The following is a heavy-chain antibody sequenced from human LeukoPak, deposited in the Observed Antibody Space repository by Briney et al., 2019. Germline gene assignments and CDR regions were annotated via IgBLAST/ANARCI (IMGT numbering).Heavy chain of an antibody. CDR3: AGEGRSGSSWYLAN. CDR1: GYTFTSYA. J-gene: IGHJ4*02. CDR2: INTNTGNP. V-gene: IGHV7-4-1*02. Sequence: GAPVKVSCKASGYTFTSYAMNWVRQAPEQGLEWMGWINTNTGNPTYAQGFTGRFVFSLDTSVSTAYLQISSLKAEDTAVYYCAGEGRSGSSWYLANWGQGVLVTVSS. D-gene: IGHD6-13*01.